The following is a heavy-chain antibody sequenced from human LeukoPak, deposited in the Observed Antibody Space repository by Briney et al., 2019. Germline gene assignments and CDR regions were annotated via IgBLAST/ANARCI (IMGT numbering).Heavy chain of an antibody. CDR3: ASRSQYYYDSSGYYPGDY. V-gene: IGHV3-21*01. CDR1: GFTFSSYS. Sequence: GGSLRLSCAASGFTFSSYSMNWVRQAPGKGLEWVSSISSSSSYIYYADSVKGRFTISRDNAKNSLYLQMNSLRAEDTAVYYCASRSQYYYDSSGYYPGDYWGQGTLVTVSS. CDR2: ISSSSSYI. D-gene: IGHD3-22*01. J-gene: IGHJ4*02.